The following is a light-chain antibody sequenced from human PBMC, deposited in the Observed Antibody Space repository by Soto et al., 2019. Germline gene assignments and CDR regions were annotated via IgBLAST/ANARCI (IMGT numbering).Light chain of an antibody. CDR1: QSISNW. Sequence: DIQMTQSPSTLSASVGDRVTITCRVSQSISNWLAWYQQKPGKAPKLLIYDASSLESGVPSRFSGSGSGTEFTLTISRLQPDDFATYYCQQYNSYPRTFGQGTKVEIK. CDR2: DAS. CDR3: QQYNSYPRT. J-gene: IGKJ1*01. V-gene: IGKV1-5*01.